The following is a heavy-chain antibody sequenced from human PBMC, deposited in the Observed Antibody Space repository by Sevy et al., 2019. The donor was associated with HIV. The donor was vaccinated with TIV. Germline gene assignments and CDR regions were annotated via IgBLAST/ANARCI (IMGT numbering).Heavy chain of an antibody. CDR2: IKTKTYGGTT. D-gene: IGHD6-19*01. V-gene: IGHV3-49*04. CDR3: TRDLYGSGWFYFDY. Sequence: GGSLRLSCTASGFTFSDYAMSWVRQAPGKGLEWVGLIKTKTYGGTTEYAASVKGRFIISRDDSKNIAYLQMNSLKTEDTAVYYCTRDLYGSGWFYFDYWGQRTLVTVSS. J-gene: IGHJ4*02. CDR1: GFTFSDYA.